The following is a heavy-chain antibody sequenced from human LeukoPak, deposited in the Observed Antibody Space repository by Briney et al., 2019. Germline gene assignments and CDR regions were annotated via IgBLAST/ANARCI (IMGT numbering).Heavy chain of an antibody. CDR2: IYASGST. J-gene: IGHJ4*02. D-gene: IGHD3-22*01. CDR3: ASEAYYYDSSGYYKY. V-gene: IGHV4-4*07. Sequence: SETLSLTCTVSGGSISNYYWSWIRQPAGKGLEWIGRIYASGSTNYNPSLKSRVTMSVDTSKNQFSLKLSSVTAADTAMYYCASEAYYYDSSGYYKYWGQGTLVTVSS. CDR1: GGSISNYY.